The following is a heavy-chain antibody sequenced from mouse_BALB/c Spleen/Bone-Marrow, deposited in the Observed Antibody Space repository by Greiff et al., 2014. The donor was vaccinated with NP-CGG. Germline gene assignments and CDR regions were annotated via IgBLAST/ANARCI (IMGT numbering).Heavy chain of an antibody. CDR3: ARRGYYGSSYYFDY. Sequence: QVQLPQSGAELVRPGSSVKISCKASGYAFSSYWMNWVKQRPGQGLEWIGQIYPGDGDTNYNGKFKGKATLTADKSSSTAYMQLSSLASEDSAVYFCARRGYYGSSYYFDYWGQGTTLTVSS. D-gene: IGHD1-1*01. CDR2: IYPGDGDT. J-gene: IGHJ2*01. V-gene: IGHV1-80*01. CDR1: GYAFSSYW.